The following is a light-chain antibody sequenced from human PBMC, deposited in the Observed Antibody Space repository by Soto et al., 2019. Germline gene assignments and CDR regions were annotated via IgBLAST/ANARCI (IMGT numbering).Light chain of an antibody. CDR1: QSVSSN. CDR2: GAS. Sequence: EILLTQSPVTLSLSPGERVTPSGRASQSVSSNNLAWFQQKPGEVPRLLIYGASNRATGVSARLSGSGSGTEFTLTIRSLQSEDFAVYYCLQYHYWWTFGQGTKVDIK. V-gene: IGKV3-15*01. CDR3: LQYHYWWT. J-gene: IGKJ1*01.